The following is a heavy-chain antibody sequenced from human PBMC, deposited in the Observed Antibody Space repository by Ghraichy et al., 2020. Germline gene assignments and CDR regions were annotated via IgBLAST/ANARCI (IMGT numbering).Heavy chain of an antibody. J-gene: IGHJ4*02. Sequence: SETLSLTCAVSGYSISSGYYWGWIRQPPGKGLAWIGSIYHSGSTYYNPSLKSRVTISVDTSKNQFSLKLSSVTAADTAVYYCARTYDSSGYPSDYWGQGTLVTVSS. CDR1: GYSISSGYY. CDR2: IYHSGST. V-gene: IGHV4-38-2*01. D-gene: IGHD3-22*01. CDR3: ARTYDSSGYPSDY.